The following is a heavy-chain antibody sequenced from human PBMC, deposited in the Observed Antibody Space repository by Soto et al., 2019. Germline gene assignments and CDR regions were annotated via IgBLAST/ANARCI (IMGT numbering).Heavy chain of an antibody. CDR1: GGTFSSYA. CDR3: ARDVGYSYGLYYYYGMDV. CDR2: IIPIFGTA. J-gene: IGHJ6*02. V-gene: IGHV1-69*13. Sequence: GASVKVSCKASGGTFSSYAISWVRQAPGQGLEWMGGIIPIFGTANYAQKFQGRVTITADESTSTAYMELSSLRSEDTAVYYYARDVGYSYGLYYYYGMDVWGQGTTVTVSS. D-gene: IGHD5-18*01.